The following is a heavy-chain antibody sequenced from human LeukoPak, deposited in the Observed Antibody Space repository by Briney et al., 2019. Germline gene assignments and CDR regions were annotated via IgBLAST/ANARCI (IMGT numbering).Heavy chain of an antibody. V-gene: IGHV4-34*01. CDR1: GGSFSGYY. D-gene: IGHD2-15*01. CDR3: ARLAWVVITATRLEDY. J-gene: IGHJ4*02. Sequence: SETLSLTCAVYGGSFSGYYWSWIRQPPGKGLEWIGEINHSGSTNYNPSLKSRVTISVDTSKNQFSLKLSSVTAADTAVYYCARLAWVVITATRLEDYWGQGTLVTVSS. CDR2: INHSGST.